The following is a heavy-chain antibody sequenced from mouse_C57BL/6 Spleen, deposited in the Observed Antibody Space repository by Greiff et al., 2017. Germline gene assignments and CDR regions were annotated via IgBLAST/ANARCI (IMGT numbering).Heavy chain of an antibody. CDR2: ISDGDSYT. J-gene: IGHJ1*03. V-gene: IGHV5-4*03. Sequence: EVMLVESGGGLVKPGGSLKLSCAASGFTFSSYAMSWVRQTPEKRLEWVATISDGDSYTYYPVNVKGRFTISRDNAKNNLYLQMSHLKSEDTAMYYCAKGTGTHRYSDGWGTAATVTVAS. CDR1: GFTFSSYA. D-gene: IGHD4-1*01. CDR3: AKGTGTHRYSDG.